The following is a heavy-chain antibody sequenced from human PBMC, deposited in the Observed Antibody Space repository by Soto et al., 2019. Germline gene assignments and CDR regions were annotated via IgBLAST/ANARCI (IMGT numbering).Heavy chain of an antibody. J-gene: IGHJ3*02. CDR2: IYYSGST. D-gene: IGHD2-15*01. Sequence: SETLSLTCTVSGGSISSSSYYWGWIRQPPGKGLEWIGSIYYSGSTYYNPSLKSRVTISVDTSKNQFSLKLSSVTAADTAVYYCAMGLGYCSGGSCWTLDIWGQGTMVTVSS. CDR3: AMGLGYCSGGSCWTLDI. V-gene: IGHV4-39*01. CDR1: GGSISSSSYY.